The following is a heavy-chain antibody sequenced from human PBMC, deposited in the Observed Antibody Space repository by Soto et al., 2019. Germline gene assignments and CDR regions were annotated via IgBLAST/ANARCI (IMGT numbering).Heavy chain of an antibody. Sequence: PGGSLRLSCAASGFTFSSYSMNWVRQAPGKGLEWGSSISSSSSYIYYADSVKGRFTISRDNAKNSLYLQMTSLRAEDTAVYYCAREGYSGSDSPRFNDSWGQGTLVTVSS. V-gene: IGHV3-21*01. CDR3: AREGYSGSDSPRFNDS. D-gene: IGHD5-12*01. J-gene: IGHJ4*02. CDR1: GFTFSSYS. CDR2: ISSSSSYI.